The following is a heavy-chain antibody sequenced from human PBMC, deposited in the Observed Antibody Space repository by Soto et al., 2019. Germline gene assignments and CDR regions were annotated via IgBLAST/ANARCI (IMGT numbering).Heavy chain of an antibody. J-gene: IGHJ5*02. Sequence: SETLSLTCTVSGGSISSGGYYWSWIRQHPGKGLEWIGYIYYSGSTYYNPSLKSRVTISVDTSKNQFSLKLSSVTAADTAVYYCAREIVDYDFWSGYYPPPMRFDPWGQGTLVTVSS. V-gene: IGHV4-31*03. CDR2: IYYSGST. D-gene: IGHD3-3*01. CDR1: GGSISSGGYY. CDR3: AREIVDYDFWSGYYPPPMRFDP.